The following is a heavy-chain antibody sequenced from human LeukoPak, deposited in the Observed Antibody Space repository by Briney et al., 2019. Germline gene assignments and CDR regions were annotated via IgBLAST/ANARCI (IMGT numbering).Heavy chain of an antibody. CDR1: GFTFSSYA. CDR3: AKLDYYDTH. J-gene: IGHJ4*02. D-gene: IGHD3-22*01. V-gene: IGHV3-23*01. CDR2: ITGSSAST. Sequence: PGGSLRLSCAASGFTFSSYAMCWVRPAPGKGLEWVSSITGSSASTYYADSVKGRFTISRDNSKNTLYLQMNSLRAEDMAVYFCAKLDYYDTHWGQGTLVTVSS.